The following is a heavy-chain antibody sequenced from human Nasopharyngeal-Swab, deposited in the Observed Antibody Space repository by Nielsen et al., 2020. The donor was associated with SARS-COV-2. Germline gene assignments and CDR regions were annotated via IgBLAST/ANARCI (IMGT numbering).Heavy chain of an antibody. D-gene: IGHD1-26*01. Sequence: SETLSLTCTVSGDSITSSSYYWGWIRQPPGKGLEWIGSIYYSGSTYYNPSLKSRVTISVDTSKNQFSLKLSSVTAADTAVYYCASGGSYFDYWGQGTLVTVSS. CDR2: IYYSGST. CDR1: GDSITSSSYY. CDR3: ASGGSYFDY. J-gene: IGHJ4*02. V-gene: IGHV4-39*07.